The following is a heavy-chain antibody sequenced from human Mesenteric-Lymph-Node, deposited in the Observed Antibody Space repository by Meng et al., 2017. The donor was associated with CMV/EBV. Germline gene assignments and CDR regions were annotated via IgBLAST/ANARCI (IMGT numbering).Heavy chain of an antibody. CDR1: GYTFTGYY. CDR2: SNPNSGGT. V-gene: IGHV1-2*06. Sequence: QVQLVQSGAEVKKPGAPVKVSCKASGYTFTGYYMHWVRQAPGQELDWMGRSNPNSGGTNYAQKFQGRVTMTRDTSISTAYMELSRLRSDDTAVYYCARKLSDHPFDYWGQGTLVTVSS. CDR3: ARKLSDHPFDY. D-gene: IGHD1-14*01. J-gene: IGHJ4*02.